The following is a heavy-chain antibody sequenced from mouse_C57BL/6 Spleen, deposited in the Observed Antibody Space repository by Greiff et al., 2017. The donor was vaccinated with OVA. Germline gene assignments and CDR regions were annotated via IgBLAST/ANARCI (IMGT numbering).Heavy chain of an antibody. CDR1: GYAFSSYW. V-gene: IGHV1-80*01. CDR3: ARSGGYYADWYFDV. J-gene: IGHJ1*03. CDR2: IYPGDGDT. Sequence: VHLVESGAELVKPGASVKISCKASGYAFSSYWMNWVKQRPGKGLEWIGQIYPGDGDTNYNGKFKGKATLTADKSSSTAYMQLSSLTSEDSAVYFCARSGGYYADWYFDVWGTGTTVTVSS. D-gene: IGHD2-3*01.